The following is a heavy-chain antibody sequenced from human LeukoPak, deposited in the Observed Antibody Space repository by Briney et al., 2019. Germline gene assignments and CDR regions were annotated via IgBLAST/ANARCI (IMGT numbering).Heavy chain of an antibody. CDR2: IYYSGST. V-gene: IGHV4-39*07. J-gene: IGHJ6*03. CDR3: ARLVRIFGGRGNYYYYYMDV. CDR1: GGSISSSSYY. Sequence: SETLSLTCTVSGGSISSSSYYWGWIRQPPGRGLEWIGSIYYSGSTYYNPSLKSRVTISVDTSKNQFSLKLSSVTAADTAVYYCARLVRIFGGRGNYYYYYMDVWGKGTTVTVSS. D-gene: IGHD3-3*01.